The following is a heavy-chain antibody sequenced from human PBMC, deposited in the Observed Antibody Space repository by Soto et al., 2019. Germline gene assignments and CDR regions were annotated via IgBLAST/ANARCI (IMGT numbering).Heavy chain of an antibody. CDR3: ARSDTAMAAPYYGMDV. CDR1: GYAFTDYY. J-gene: IGHJ6*02. V-gene: IGHV1-2*02. CDR2: INSKSGGT. D-gene: IGHD5-18*01. Sequence: QVQLVQSGAEVKKPGASVKVSCKASGYAFTDYYMHWVRQAPGQGLEWMGWINSKSGGTNLAQRFQGRVTMTRDTSISTTPLEVSRLRSDDTAIFYCARSDTAMAAPYYGMDVWGQGTTVTVSS.